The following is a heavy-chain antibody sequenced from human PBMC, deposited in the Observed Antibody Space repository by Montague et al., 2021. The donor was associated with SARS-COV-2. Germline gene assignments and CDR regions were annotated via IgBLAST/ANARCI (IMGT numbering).Heavy chain of an antibody. D-gene: IGHD5/OR15-5a*01. CDR3: ARGARHSLCWSFDY. Sequence: CAISGDSVSSNSAAWNWIRQSPSRGLEWLGRTYYRSKWYNDYAVSASSRMTINPDTSKNQFSLQLSSVTPEDRAVYYCARGARHSLCWSFDYWGQGTLVTVSS. J-gene: IGHJ4*02. V-gene: IGHV6-1*01. CDR1: GDSVSSNSAA. CDR2: TYYRSKWYN.